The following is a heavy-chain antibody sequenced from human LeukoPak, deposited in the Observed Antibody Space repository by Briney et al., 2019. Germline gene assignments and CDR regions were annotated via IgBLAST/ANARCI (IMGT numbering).Heavy chain of an antibody. D-gene: IGHD6-13*01. J-gene: IGHJ4*02. CDR1: GYSFTNYG. CDR2: ITAYNGNT. Sequence: ASVKVSRKASGYSFTNYGISWLRQAPGQGLEWMGWITAYNGNTKYAQNLQGRVTMTTDTSTSTAYMDLRSLRSDDTAVYYCARSPTAAVVRFDFWGQGTLVTVSS. V-gene: IGHV1-18*01. CDR3: ARSPTAAVVRFDF.